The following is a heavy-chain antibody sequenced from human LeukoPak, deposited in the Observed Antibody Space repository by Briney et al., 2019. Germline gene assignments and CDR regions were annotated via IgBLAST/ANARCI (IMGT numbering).Heavy chain of an antibody. CDR2: ISAYNGNT. V-gene: IGHV1-18*01. D-gene: IGHD1-26*01. J-gene: IGHJ6*03. CDR3: ARAGYSGSYSYYYMDV. Sequence: ASVKVSCKASGYTFTSYGISWVRQAPGQGLEWMGWISAYNGNTNYAQKFQGRVTITADKSTSTAYMELSSLRSEDTAVYYCARAGYSGSYSYYYMDVWGKGTTVTVSS. CDR1: GYTFTSYG.